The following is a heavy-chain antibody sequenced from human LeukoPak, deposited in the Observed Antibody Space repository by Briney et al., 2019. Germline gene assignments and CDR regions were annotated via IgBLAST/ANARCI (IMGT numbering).Heavy chain of an antibody. Sequence: RAGGSLRLSCAASGFTFNNYGLIWVRQAPGKGLEWVAAISNDGGGIMYAAFVEGRFTISRDNSKNTLFLQMNSLRAEDTALYYCAKGSTGYFADLWGQGTLVTVSS. D-gene: IGHD3-22*01. CDR2: ISNDGGGI. CDR3: AKGSTGYFADL. V-gene: IGHV3-23*01. J-gene: IGHJ5*02. CDR1: GFTFNNYG.